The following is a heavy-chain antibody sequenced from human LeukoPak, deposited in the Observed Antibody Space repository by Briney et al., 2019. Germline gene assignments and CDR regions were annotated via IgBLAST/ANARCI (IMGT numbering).Heavy chain of an antibody. Sequence: GGSLRLSCAASGFTFSDYYMCWIRQAPGKGLEWVSTIKGTGLTTYYADSVKGRFTISRDNAKNSLFLQMSSLRADDTAIYYCARAGELRYMDVWGKGTAVTVSS. V-gene: IGHV3-11*04. CDR1: GFTFSDYY. CDR2: IKGTGLTT. J-gene: IGHJ6*03. CDR3: ARAGELRYMDV. D-gene: IGHD3-16*01.